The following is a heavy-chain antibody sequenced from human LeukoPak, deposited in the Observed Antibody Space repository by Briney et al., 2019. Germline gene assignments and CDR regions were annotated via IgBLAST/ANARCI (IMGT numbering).Heavy chain of an antibody. CDR2: INHSGST. J-gene: IGHJ1*01. V-gene: IGHV4-34*01. CDR3: ARGGRLRWTHQPSEYFQH. Sequence: SETLSLTCAVYGGSFSGYYWSWIRQPPGKGLEWIGEINHSGSTNYNPSLKSRVTISVDTSKNQFSLKLSSVTAADTAVYYCARGGRLRWTHQPSEYFQHWGQGTLDTVSS. D-gene: IGHD4-23*01. CDR1: GGSFSGYY.